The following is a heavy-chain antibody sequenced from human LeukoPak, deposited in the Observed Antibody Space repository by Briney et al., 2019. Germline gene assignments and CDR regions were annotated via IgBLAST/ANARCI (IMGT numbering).Heavy chain of an antibody. Sequence: PGGSLRLSCAASGFTFSSYSMNWVRQAPGKGLEWVSSISSSSSYIYYADSVKGRFTISRDNAKNSLYLQMNSLRAEDTAVYYCARSTSGGSFSSDYWGQGTLVTVSS. CDR2: ISSSSSYI. CDR3: ARSTSGGSFSSDY. J-gene: IGHJ4*02. V-gene: IGHV3-21*01. D-gene: IGHD2-15*01. CDR1: GFTFSSYS.